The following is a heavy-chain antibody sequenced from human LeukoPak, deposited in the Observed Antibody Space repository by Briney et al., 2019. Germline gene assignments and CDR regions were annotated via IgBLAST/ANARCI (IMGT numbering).Heavy chain of an antibody. V-gene: IGHV3-23*01. CDR1: GFTFSTAS. CDR2: FDTGFGT. J-gene: IGHJ4*02. CDR3: AKRVGPTGQRDPLFDY. Sequence: GGSLRLSCAASGFTFSTASLHWVRQAPGRGLEWVSAFDTGFGTYYPDSLKGRFTISRDNSKNTLNLQMNSLRAEDTAVYYCAKRVGPTGQRDPLFDYWGQGTLVIVSS. D-gene: IGHD1-26*01.